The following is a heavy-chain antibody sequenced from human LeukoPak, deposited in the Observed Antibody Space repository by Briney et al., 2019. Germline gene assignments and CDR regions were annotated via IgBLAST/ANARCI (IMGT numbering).Heavy chain of an antibody. CDR1: GFTFNNYN. CDR3: ARDISSGWPS. CDR2: ITSTSSTI. J-gene: IGHJ4*02. D-gene: IGHD6-19*01. V-gene: IGHV3-48*04. Sequence: PGGSLRLSCTASGFTFNNYNMNWVRQAPGKGLEWVSYITSTSSTIYYADSVKGRFTISRDNARNSLYLQMNSLRAEDTAVYYCARDISSGWPSWGQGTLVTVSS.